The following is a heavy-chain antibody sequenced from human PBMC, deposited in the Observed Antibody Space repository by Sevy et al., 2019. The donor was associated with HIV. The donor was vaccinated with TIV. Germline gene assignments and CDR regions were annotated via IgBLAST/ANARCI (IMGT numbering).Heavy chain of an antibody. V-gene: IGHV3-72*01. J-gene: IGHJ6*03. D-gene: IGHD2-15*01. CDR2: IRNRPNSYTT. CDR1: GFTFSDHY. CDR3: VRGPNCGVGGCQQISPYCLDV. Sequence: GGSLRLSCAASGFTFSDHYVDWVRQAPGKGLEWVGHIRNRPNSYTTEYAASVKGRFTISRDDSRNSVYLQMNSPKTQDSAVYYCVRGPNCGVGGCQQISPYCLDVWGKGATVTVSS.